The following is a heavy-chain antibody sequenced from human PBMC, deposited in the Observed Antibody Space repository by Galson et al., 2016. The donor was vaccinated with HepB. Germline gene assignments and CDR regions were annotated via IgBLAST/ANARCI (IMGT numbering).Heavy chain of an antibody. CDR3: ARFTGFDP. J-gene: IGHJ5*02. CDR2: ISGSNGIT. Sequence: SVKVSCKASGYTFINYGITWIRQAPGQGLEYMAWISGSNGITNYAPILQGRVTMTRDTSISTAYMELSSLRSDDTAVYYCARFTGFDPWGQGTLVTVSS. D-gene: IGHD3-16*01. CDR1: GYTFINYG. V-gene: IGHV1-18*01.